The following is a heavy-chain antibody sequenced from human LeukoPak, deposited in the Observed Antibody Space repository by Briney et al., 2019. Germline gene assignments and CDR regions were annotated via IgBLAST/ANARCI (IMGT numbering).Heavy chain of an antibody. CDR1: GFTFGTYA. CDR3: AKEVTAYTAVAIDF. Sequence: PGGSLGLSCAASGFTFGTYAMSWVRQAPGKGLEWVSTIDNSGGYTYYADSVKGRFTISRDNSKNTLFLQMNSLRAEDSAVYYCAKEVTAYTAVAIDFWGQGTLVTVSS. V-gene: IGHV3-23*01. D-gene: IGHD5-18*01. CDR2: IDNSGGYT. J-gene: IGHJ4*02.